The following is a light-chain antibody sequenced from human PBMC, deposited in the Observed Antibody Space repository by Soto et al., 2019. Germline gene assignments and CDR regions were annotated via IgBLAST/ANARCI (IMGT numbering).Light chain of an antibody. J-gene: IGKJ3*01. CDR1: QSLLHSHGNTY. CDR2: QVS. V-gene: IGKV2-30*02. CDR3: MQGSYWPYT. Sequence: EAVMTQSPLSLSVTLGQPASISCRSSQSLLHSHGNTYLNWFQQRPGQPPRRLIYQVSKRDSGVPDRFSGSGSGTDFTLKISRVEAEDVGIYYCMQGSYWPYTFGPGSRV.